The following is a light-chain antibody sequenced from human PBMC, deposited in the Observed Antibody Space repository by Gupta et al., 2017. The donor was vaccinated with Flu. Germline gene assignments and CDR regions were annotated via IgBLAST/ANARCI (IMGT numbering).Light chain of an antibody. CDR2: AAS. Sequence: DLQTIQSPSSLSASVGDRVTITCRASHGIRNDLGWYQHKPGKAPKRLIYAASSVQSAVRSRFSGCGSGTAFTLRILSLQPEDFATYYCCGQTTYPRTFGQGTKLEIK. J-gene: IGKJ1*01. CDR3: CGQTTYPRT. V-gene: IGKV1-17*01. CDR1: HGIRND.